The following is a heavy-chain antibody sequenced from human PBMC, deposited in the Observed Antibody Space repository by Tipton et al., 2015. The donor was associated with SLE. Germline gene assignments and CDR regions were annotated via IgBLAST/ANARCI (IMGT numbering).Heavy chain of an antibody. CDR3: ARRRGSSWYEDYFDY. CDR2: INYSGST. V-gene: IGHV4-59*11. D-gene: IGHD6-13*01. J-gene: IGHJ4*02. Sequence: TLSLTCTVSGGSISSHYWGWIRRPPGKALEWIAYINYSGSTNDNPSLKRRVTMSVDTSKNQFSLKLSSVTAADTAVYYCARRRGSSWYEDYFDYWGQGTLVTVSS. CDR1: GGSISSHY.